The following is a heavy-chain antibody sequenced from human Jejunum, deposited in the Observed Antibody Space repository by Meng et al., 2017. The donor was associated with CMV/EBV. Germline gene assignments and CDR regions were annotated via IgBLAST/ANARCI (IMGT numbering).Heavy chain of an antibody. CDR3: ARGSPADSSGYPNDY. CDR2: INPNSGGT. D-gene: IGHD3-22*01. J-gene: IGHJ4*02. Sequence: QVPRVLSGAEGKTPGASVKVSCKASGFTFTDYYLHCVRQAPGQGLEWMGWINPNSGGTNYIQKFQGRVTMTRDTSISTAYMELSRLTSDDTAVYYCARGSPADSSGYPNDYWGQGTLVTVSS. CDR1: GFTFTDYY. V-gene: IGHV1-2*02.